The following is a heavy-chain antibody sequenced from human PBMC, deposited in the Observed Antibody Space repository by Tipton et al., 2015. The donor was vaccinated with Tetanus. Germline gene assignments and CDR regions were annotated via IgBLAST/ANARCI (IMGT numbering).Heavy chain of an antibody. CDR2: FFYSGST. V-gene: IGHV4-39*02. Sequence: GLVKPSETLSLTCTVSSASISSSDYYWGWIRQPPGKGLEWIGSFFYSGSTYYHPSLKSRVTLSVDVSKNQFSLRVSSVTAADTALYFCARDSHVGAPVVNCFDRWGLGTLVTVSS. D-gene: IGHD2-21*01. J-gene: IGHJ4*02. CDR1: SASISSSDYY. CDR3: ARDSHVGAPVVNCFDR.